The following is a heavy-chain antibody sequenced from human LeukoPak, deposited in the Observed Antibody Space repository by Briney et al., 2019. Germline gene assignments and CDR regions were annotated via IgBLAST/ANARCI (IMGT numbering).Heavy chain of an antibody. Sequence: GGSLRLSCAASGFTFRTSAMNWVRQAPGKGLEWVALISDSGTSTYYGESVTGRFSISRDNSNNRLFLQMNSLKVEDTASYFCATDNHLASWDQGTQVTVSA. D-gene: IGHD1-14*01. V-gene: IGHV3-23*01. CDR2: ISDSGTST. CDR3: ATDNHLAS. CDR1: GFTFRTSA. J-gene: IGHJ4*02.